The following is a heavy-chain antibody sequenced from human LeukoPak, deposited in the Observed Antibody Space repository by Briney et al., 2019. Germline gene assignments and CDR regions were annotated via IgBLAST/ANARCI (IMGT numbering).Heavy chain of an antibody. J-gene: IGHJ6*02. D-gene: IGHD3-9*01. V-gene: IGHV4-34*01. Sequence: SETLSLTCAVYGGSFSGYYWSWIRQPPGKGLGWIGEINHSGSTNYNPSLQSRVTLSVATSKNQFSLKLSSVTATDKAVYYCAGRGARYFDWPASRYYGMDVWGQGTTVTVSS. CDR1: GGSFSGYY. CDR2: INHSGST. CDR3: AGRGARYFDWPASRYYGMDV.